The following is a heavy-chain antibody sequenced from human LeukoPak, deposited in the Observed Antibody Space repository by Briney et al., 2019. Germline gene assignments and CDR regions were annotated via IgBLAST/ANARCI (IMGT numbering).Heavy chain of an antibody. D-gene: IGHD3-22*01. Sequence: PGRSLRLSCTASGFTFRNYAMHWLRQAPGKGLEWVAVISDEGSDKYYADSVKGRFTISRDNSKNTLYLQMNSLRAEDTAVYYCARVAPLYYYDSSGYSMDYWGQGTLVTVSS. CDR2: ISDEGSDK. V-gene: IGHV3-30-3*01. CDR1: GFTFRNYA. CDR3: ARVAPLYYYDSSGYSMDY. J-gene: IGHJ4*02.